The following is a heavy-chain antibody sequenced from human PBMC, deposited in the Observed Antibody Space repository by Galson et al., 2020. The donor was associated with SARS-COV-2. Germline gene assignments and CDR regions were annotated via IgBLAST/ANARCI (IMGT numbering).Heavy chain of an antibody. D-gene: IGHD3-22*01. CDR2: ISGSGGRT. J-gene: IGHJ4*02. CDR3: ANDAFGYYYDSRATSAFDY. V-gene: IGHV3-23*01. CDR1: GFTFSSYA. Sequence: GESLKISCAASGFTFSSYAMSWVRQAPGKGLEWVSAISGSGGRTYYADSVKGRFTISRDNSKNTLYLQMNSLRAEDTAVYYCANDAFGYYYDSRATSAFDYWGQGTLVTVSS.